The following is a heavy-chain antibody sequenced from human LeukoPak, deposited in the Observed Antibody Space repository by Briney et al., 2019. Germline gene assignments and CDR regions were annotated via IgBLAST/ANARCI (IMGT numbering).Heavy chain of an antibody. J-gene: IGHJ4*02. Sequence: ASVKVSCKASGYTFITYDINWVRQAPGQGLEWMGWISAYNGNTNYAQKLQGRVTMTTDTSTSTAYMELRSLRSDDTAVYYCARDQYAMAGSEYWGQGTLVTVSS. CDR1: GYTFITYD. CDR2: ISAYNGNT. D-gene: IGHD6-19*01. V-gene: IGHV1-18*01. CDR3: ARDQYAMAGSEY.